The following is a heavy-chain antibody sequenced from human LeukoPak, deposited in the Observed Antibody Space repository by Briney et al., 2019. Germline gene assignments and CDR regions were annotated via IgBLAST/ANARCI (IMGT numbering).Heavy chain of an antibody. CDR1: GGSFSGYY. V-gene: IGHV4-34*03. CDR3: SRLYGDYGWFDP. D-gene: IGHD4-17*01. CDR2: INHSGST. J-gene: IGHJ5*02. Sequence: PSETLSLTCAVYGGSFSGYYWSWIRQPPGKGLEWIGEINHSGSTNYNPSLKSRVTISVDTSKNQFSLRLSSVTAADTAVYYCSRLYGDYGWFDPWGQGTLVTVSS.